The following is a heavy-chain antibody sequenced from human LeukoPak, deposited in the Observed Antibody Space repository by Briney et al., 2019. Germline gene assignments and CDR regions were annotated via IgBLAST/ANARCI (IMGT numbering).Heavy chain of an antibody. CDR2: INPSGGST. CDR1: GYTFTSYY. Sequence: ASVKVSCKASGYTFTSYYMHWVRQAPGQGLEWMGIINPSGGSTSYAQKFQGRVTMTRDTSTSTVYMELGSLRSEDTAVYYCAREYPGVHYYYYGMDVWGQGTTVTVSS. D-gene: IGHD2-8*01. V-gene: IGHV1-46*01. J-gene: IGHJ6*02. CDR3: AREYPGVHYYYYGMDV.